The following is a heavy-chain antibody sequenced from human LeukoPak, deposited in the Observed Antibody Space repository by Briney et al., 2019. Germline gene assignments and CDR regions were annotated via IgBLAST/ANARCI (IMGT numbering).Heavy chain of an antibody. J-gene: IGHJ6*03. CDR3: AKDGHVTYHYFHMDV. CDR1: GFTFNSHA. CDR2: ISATSGAT. V-gene: IGHV3-23*01. Sequence: GGSLRLSCAISGFTFNSHAMSWVRPAPGKGLEWLSCISATSGATWYADSVKGRFTISRDNSKNTLYLQMNDLRAEDTAIYYCAKDGHVTYHYFHMDVWGKGTTVTVSS. D-gene: IGHD3-10*02.